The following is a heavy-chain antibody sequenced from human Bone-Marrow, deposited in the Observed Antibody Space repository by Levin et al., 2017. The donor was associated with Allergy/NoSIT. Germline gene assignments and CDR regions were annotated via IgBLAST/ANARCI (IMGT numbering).Heavy chain of an antibody. J-gene: IGHJ4*02. CDR1: GFTFSNYY. CDR3: ARLLVRGRYDFDN. Sequence: PGGSLRLSCAASGFTFSNYYMSWVRQAPGKGLEWVANIKYDGSEKYYVDSVKGRFTISRDSAKNSLFLQMNSLRAEDTAVYYCARLLVRGRYDFDNWGQGTMVTVSS. V-gene: IGHV3-7*01. D-gene: IGHD6-19*01. CDR2: IKYDGSEK.